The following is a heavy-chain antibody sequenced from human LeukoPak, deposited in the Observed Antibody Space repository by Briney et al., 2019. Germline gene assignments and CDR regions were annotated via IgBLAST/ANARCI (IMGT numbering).Heavy chain of an antibody. CDR2: ISSSSSTI. Sequence: GGSLRLSCAASGFTFSSYSMNWVRQAPGKGLEWVSYISSSSSTIYYADSVKGRFTISRDNGKNSLYLQMNSLRAEDTAVYYCALGNYNSPIDYWGQGTLVTVSS. D-gene: IGHD3-22*01. J-gene: IGHJ4*02. CDR1: GFTFSSYS. CDR3: ALGNYNSPIDY. V-gene: IGHV3-48*04.